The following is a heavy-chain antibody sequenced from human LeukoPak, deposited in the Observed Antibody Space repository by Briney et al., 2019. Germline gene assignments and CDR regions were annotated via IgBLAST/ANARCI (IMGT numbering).Heavy chain of an antibody. Sequence: PSQTLSLTRTVSGGSISSGSYYWSWIRQPAGKGLEWIGRIYTSGSTNYNPSLKSRVTISVDTSKNQFSLKLSSVTAADTAVYYCAREREYYYDSSGYYGYFDLWGRGTLVTVSS. CDR3: AREREYYYDSSGYYGYFDL. D-gene: IGHD3-22*01. J-gene: IGHJ2*01. CDR2: IYTSGST. CDR1: GGSISSGSYY. V-gene: IGHV4-61*02.